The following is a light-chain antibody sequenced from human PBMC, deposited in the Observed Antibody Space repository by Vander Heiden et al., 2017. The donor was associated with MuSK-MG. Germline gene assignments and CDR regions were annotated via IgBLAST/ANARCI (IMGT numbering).Light chain of an antibody. CDR2: FAS. J-gene: IGKJ2*01. V-gene: IGKV6D-21*02. CDR1: QSIGTT. Sequence: EIVLTQSPDFQSVTPKDKVTITCRASQSIGTTLHWYQQKPDQSPKLLIRFASQSSSGVPSRFSGSGSGTHFTLTINSLEPEDAAAYFCQQTNSLPYTFGQGTKLEIK. CDR3: QQTNSLPYT.